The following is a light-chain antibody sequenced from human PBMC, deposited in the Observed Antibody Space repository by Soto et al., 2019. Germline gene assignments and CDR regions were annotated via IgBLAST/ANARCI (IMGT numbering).Light chain of an antibody. CDR3: YPRSDWAHT. CDR1: RSVSCY. Sequence: EIVLTQSPATLSSSPGESATLSCRASRSVSCYLAWYQQKPGQAPTLLIYDASNRPTVIPARFSGSESGTHFTLTVRSLEHEDLAVYCCYPRSDWAHTFGQGTRL. CDR2: DAS. J-gene: IGKJ5*01. V-gene: IGKV3-11*01.